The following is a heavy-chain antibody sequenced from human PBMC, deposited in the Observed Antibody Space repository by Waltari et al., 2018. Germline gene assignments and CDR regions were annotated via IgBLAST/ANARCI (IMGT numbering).Heavy chain of an antibody. V-gene: IGHV1-69*01. CDR1: GGTFSSYA. CDR2: IIPIFGTA. CDR3: ARDPYSSPAFDY. Sequence: VQLVQSGAEVKKPGSSVKVSCKASGGTFSSYAISWVRQAPGQGLEGMGGIIPIFGTANYAQKFQGRVTSTADESMSTAYMELSSLRSEDTAVYYCARDPYSSPAFDYWGQGTLVTVSS. D-gene: IGHD6-13*01. J-gene: IGHJ4*02.